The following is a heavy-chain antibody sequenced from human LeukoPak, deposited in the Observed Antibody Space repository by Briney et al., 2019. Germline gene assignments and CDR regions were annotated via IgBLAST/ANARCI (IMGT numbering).Heavy chain of an antibody. Sequence: ASLKVSCKVSGYTLTELSMHWVRQAPGKGLEWMEGFDPEDGETIYAQKFQGRVTMTEDTSTDTAYMELSSLRSEDTAVYYCATDLLRSSSWYYFDYWGQGTLVTVSS. CDR3: ATDLLRSSSWYYFDY. D-gene: IGHD6-13*01. CDR1: GYTLTELS. J-gene: IGHJ4*02. CDR2: FDPEDGET. V-gene: IGHV1-24*01.